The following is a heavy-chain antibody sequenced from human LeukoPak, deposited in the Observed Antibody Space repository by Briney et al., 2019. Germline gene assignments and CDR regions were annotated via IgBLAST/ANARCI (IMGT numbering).Heavy chain of an antibody. J-gene: IGHJ4*02. Sequence: ASVKVSCKASGYTFAAYYMYWVRQAPGQGLEWMGWIRPNSGGTNYAQKFQGRVTMTRDTSISTAYMELSRLRSDDTAVYYCASGRRYYYDSSGYPADYWGQGTLVTVSS. D-gene: IGHD3-22*01. CDR1: GYTFAAYY. CDR2: IRPNSGGT. CDR3: ASGRRYYYDSSGYPADY. V-gene: IGHV1-2*02.